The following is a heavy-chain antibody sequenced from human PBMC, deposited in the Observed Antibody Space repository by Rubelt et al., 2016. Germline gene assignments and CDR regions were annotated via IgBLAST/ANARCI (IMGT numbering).Heavy chain of an antibody. V-gene: IGHV4-39*01. D-gene: IGHD3-22*01. CDR1: GGSISSSSYY. J-gene: IGHJ6*02. CDR3: ARRYDSSGYYSLLYGMDV. CDR2: IYYSGST. Sequence: QLQLQESGPGLVKPSETLSLTCTVSGGSISSSSYYWGWIRQPPGKGLEWIGSIYYSGSTYYNPSLKSRVTLSVDTAENQFSRKLSSVTAEDTAVYYGARRYDSSGYYSLLYGMDVWGQGTTVTVSS.